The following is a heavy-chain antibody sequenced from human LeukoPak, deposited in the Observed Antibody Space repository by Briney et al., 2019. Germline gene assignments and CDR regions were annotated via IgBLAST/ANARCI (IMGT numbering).Heavy chain of an antibody. D-gene: IGHD4-23*01. CDR3: ARNSLWRGSRGAFDI. J-gene: IGHJ3*02. V-gene: IGHV3-53*01. CDR2: IYSGGST. CDR1: GFTVSSSY. Sequence: PGGSLRLSCAASGFTVSSSYMSWVRQAPGKGLEWVSVIYSGGSTYYADSVKGRFTISRDNSKNTLYLQMNSLRAEDTAVYYCARNSLWRGSRGAFDIWGQGTMVTVSS.